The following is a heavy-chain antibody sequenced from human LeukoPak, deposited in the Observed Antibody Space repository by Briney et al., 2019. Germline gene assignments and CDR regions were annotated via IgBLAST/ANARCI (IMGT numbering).Heavy chain of an antibody. CDR2: ISSSSSYI. CDR3: ATARADYYDSSGPSLD. J-gene: IGHJ3*01. CDR1: GFTFSSYS. V-gene: IGHV3-21*01. D-gene: IGHD3-22*01. Sequence: GGSLRLSCAASGFTFSSYSMNWVRQAPGKGLEWVSSISSSSSYIYYADSVKGRFTISRDNAKNSLYLQMNSLRAEDTAVYYCATARADYYDSSGPSLDWGQGTMVTVSS.